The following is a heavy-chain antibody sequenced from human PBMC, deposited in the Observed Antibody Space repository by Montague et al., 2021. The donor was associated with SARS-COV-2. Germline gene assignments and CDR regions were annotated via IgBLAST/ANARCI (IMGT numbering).Heavy chain of an antibody. J-gene: IGHJ3*02. V-gene: IGHV4-39*01. CDR3: ARRGYSNSRLDDAFDT. Sequence: SETLSLTCTVSSDSISISSSLSYWGWIRQPPGKGLEWIGSIYRSGYTFSSPSLKSRITMSVDTSKNQFSLELASVKAADTAVYYCARRGYSNSRLDDAFDTWGQGTMVIGSS. CDR2: IYRSGYT. CDR1: SDSISISSSLSY. D-gene: IGHD6-13*01.